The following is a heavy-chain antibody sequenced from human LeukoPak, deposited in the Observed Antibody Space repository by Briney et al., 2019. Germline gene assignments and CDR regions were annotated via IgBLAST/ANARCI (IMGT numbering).Heavy chain of an antibody. CDR3: AKGGLVHRFDP. V-gene: IGHV3-23*01. CDR2: ISGSGGST. J-gene: IGHJ5*02. Sequence: PGGSLRLSCAASGFTFSSYGMSWVRKAPGKGLEWVSAISGSGGSTYYADSVKGRFTISRDNSKNTLYLQMNSLRADDTAVYYCAKGGLVHRFDPWGQGTLVTVSS. CDR1: GFTFSSYG.